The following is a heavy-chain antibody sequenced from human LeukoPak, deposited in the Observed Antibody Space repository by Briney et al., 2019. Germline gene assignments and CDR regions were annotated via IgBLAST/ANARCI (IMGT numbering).Heavy chain of an antibody. V-gene: IGHV3-53*01. J-gene: IGHJ3*02. CDR2: IYSGGST. D-gene: IGHD2-2*01. Sequence: PGGSLRLSCAASGFTVSSNYRSWVRQAPGKGLEWVSVIYSGGSTYYPDSVKGRFTISRDNSKNTLYLQMNSLTAEDTAVYYCARVGVVPAAIPDGFDIWGQGTMVTVSS. CDR1: GFTVSSNY. CDR3: ARVGVVPAAIPDGFDI.